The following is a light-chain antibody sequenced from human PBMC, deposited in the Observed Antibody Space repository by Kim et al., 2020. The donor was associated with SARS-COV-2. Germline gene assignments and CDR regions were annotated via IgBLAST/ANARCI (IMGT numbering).Light chain of an antibody. CDR2: DVN. J-gene: IGLJ3*02. CDR1: SSDFGAYNY. V-gene: IGLV2-14*01. CDR3: SSYITSNTFM. Sequence: QSALTQPASVSGSPGQSITVSCTGTSSDFGAYNYVSWYQQHPGKAPKLIIFDVNKRPSGVSNRFSGSKSGNTASLTISGLLAEDEANYYCSSYITSNTFMFGGGTQLTV.